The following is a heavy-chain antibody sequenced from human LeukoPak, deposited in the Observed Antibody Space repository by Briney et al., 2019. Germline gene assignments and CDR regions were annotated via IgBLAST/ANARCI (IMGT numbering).Heavy chain of an antibody. CDR2: INPNSGGT. CDR3: ARSAGPLRYFDWLSESPDNWFDP. J-gene: IGHJ5*02. Sequence: ASVKVPCKASGYTFTGYYMHWVRQAPGQGLEWMGWINPNSGGTNYAQKFQGRVTMTRHTSISTAYMELSRLRSDDTAVYYCARSAGPLRYFDWLSESPDNWFDPWGQGTLVTVSS. V-gene: IGHV1-2*02. CDR1: GYTFTGYY. D-gene: IGHD3-9*01.